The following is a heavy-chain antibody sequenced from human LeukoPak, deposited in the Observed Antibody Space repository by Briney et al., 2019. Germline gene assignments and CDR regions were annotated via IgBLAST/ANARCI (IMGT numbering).Heavy chain of an antibody. J-gene: IGHJ6*03. Sequence: PSETLSLTCTVSGGSISSGSYYWSWIRQPAGKGLEWIGRIYTSGSTNYNPSLKSRVTISVDTSKNQFSLKLSSVTAADTAVYYCARMRQQPYYYYHYMDVWGKGTTVTVSS. V-gene: IGHV4-61*02. CDR2: IYTSGST. D-gene: IGHD6-13*01. CDR3: ARMRQQPYYYYHYMDV. CDR1: GGSISSGSYY.